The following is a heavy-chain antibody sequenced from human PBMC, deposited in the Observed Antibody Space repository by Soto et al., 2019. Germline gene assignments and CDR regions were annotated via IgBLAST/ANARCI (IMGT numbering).Heavy chain of an antibody. CDR1: GGSFVGYY. CDR2: IDNSGST. Sequence: SETLSLTCAVYGGSFVGYYWSWILQPPRKGLEWIGEIDNSGSTNYNPSLKSRVTISVDTSKNQFSLRLSSVTAADTAVYYCRVTVFGVIIRDDCWGQGTLVTVSS. J-gene: IGHJ4*02. D-gene: IGHD3-3*01. V-gene: IGHV4-34*01. CDR3: RVTVFGVIIRDDC.